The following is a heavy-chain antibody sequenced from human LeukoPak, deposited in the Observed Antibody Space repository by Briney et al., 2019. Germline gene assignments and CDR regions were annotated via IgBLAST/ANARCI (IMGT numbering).Heavy chain of an antibody. CDR1: GGSISSGSYY. CDR3: ARDGGLGYCSGGSCLNWFDP. CDR2: VYTSGST. J-gene: IGHJ5*02. V-gene: IGHV4-61*02. D-gene: IGHD2-15*01. Sequence: SSETLSLTCTVSGGSISSGSYYWSWIRQPAGKGLGWIGRVYTSGSTNYNPSLKSRVTISVDTSKNQFSLKLSSVTAADTAVYYCARDGGLGYCSGGSCLNWFDPWGQGTLVTVSS.